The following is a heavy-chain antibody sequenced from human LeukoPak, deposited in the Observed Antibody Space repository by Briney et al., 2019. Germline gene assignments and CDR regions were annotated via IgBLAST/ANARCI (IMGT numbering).Heavy chain of an antibody. Sequence: SETLSLTCTVSGGSISSSSYYWGWIRQPPGKGLEWIGSIYYSGSTYYNPSLKSRVTISVDTSMNQFSLKLSSVTAADTAVYYCARVGDSSWSNNWFDPWGQGTLVTVSS. CDR1: GGSISSSSYY. J-gene: IGHJ5*02. D-gene: IGHD6-13*01. CDR3: ARVGDSSWSNNWFDP. CDR2: IYYSGST. V-gene: IGHV4-39*01.